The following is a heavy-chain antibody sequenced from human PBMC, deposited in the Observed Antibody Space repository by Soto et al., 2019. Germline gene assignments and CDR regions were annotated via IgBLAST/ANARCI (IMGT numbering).Heavy chain of an antibody. D-gene: IGHD2-2*01. Sequence: GGPLRLSCPASVFTFSSYGMHWVRQAPGKGLEWVAVISYDGSNKYYADSVKGRFTISRDNSKNTLYLQMNSLRAEDTAVYYCAKAGRYCSSTSCYYYYGMDVWGQGTTVTVSS. V-gene: IGHV3-30*18. CDR1: VFTFSSYG. CDR3: AKAGRYCSSTSCYYYYGMDV. CDR2: ISYDGSNK. J-gene: IGHJ6*02.